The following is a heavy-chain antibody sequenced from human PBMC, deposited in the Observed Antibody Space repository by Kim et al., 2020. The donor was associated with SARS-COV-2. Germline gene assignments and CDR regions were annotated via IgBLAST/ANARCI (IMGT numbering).Heavy chain of an antibody. CDR3: ARVLQARRSVADRNYYYGMDV. J-gene: IGHJ6*02. CDR1: GFTFNSYG. V-gene: IGHV3-33*01. D-gene: IGHD6-6*01. Sequence: GGSLRLSCAASGFTFNSYGMHWVRQAPGKGLEWVAVIWYDGSNKFYAGSVKGRFTISRDNSKNTLYLQMNSPRVEDTAVYYCARVLQARRSVADRNYYYGMDVWGQGTTVTVSS. CDR2: IWYDGSNK.